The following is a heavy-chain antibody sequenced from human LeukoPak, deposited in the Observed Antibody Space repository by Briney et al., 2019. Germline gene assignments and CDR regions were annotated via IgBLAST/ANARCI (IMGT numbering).Heavy chain of an antibody. CDR2: IYHSGST. V-gene: IGHV4-30-2*01. Sequence: PSETLSLTCTVSGGSISSGGYYWSWIRQPPGKGLEWIGYIYHSGSTYYNPSLKSRVTISVDRSKNQFSLKLSSVTAADTAVYYCARVGTIFGVVDYYYYYYMDVWGKGTTVTVSS. CDR3: ARVGTIFGVVDYYYYYYMDV. J-gene: IGHJ6*03. D-gene: IGHD3-3*01. CDR1: GGSISSGGYY.